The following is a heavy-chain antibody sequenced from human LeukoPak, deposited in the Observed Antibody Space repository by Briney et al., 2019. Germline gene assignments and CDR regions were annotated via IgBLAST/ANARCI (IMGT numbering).Heavy chain of an antibody. CDR1: GFTVSSNY. CDR2: IYTGGST. V-gene: IGHV3-66*01. D-gene: IGHD3-22*01. CDR3: AREGPYYDSSGYYYYYMDV. Sequence: GGSLRLSCAASGFTVSSNYMSWVRQAPGKGLEWVSIIYTGGSTYYADSVKGRFTISRDNSKNTLYLQMNSLRAEDTAVYYCAREGPYYDSSGYYYYYMDVWGKGTTVTVSS. J-gene: IGHJ6*03.